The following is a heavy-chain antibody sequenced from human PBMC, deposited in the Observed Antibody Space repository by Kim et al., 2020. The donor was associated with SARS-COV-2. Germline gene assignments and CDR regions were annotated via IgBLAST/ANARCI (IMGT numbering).Heavy chain of an antibody. D-gene: IGHD3-22*01. CDR2: T. CDR3: ARHGDSSGYYS. Sequence: TRYSPSFQGQVTISADKSISTAYLQWSSLKASDTAMYYCARHGDSSGYYSWGQGTLVTVSS. V-gene: IGHV5-51*01. J-gene: IGHJ4*02.